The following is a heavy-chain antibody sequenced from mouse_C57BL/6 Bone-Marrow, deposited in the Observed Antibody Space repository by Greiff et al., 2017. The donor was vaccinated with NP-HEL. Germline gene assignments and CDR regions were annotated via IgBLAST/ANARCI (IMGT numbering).Heavy chain of an antibody. V-gene: IGHV5-12*01. Sequence: DVQLVESGGGLVQPGGSLKLSCAASGFTFSDYYMYWVRQTPEKRLEWVAYISNGGGSTYYPDTVKGRFTISRDNAKNTLYLQMSRLKSEDTAMYYCARQWGNFYAMDYWGQGTSVTVSS. D-gene: IGHD2-1*01. CDR3: ARQWGNFYAMDY. CDR2: ISNGGGST. J-gene: IGHJ4*01. CDR1: GFTFSDYY.